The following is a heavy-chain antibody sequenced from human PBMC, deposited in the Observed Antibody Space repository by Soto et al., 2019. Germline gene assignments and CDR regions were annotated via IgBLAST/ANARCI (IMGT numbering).Heavy chain of an antibody. V-gene: IGHV3-53*01. Sequence: GGSLRLSCAASGFTVSSNYMSWVRQAPGKGLEWVSVIYSGGSTYYADSVKGRVTISRDNSKNTLYLQMNSLRAEDTAVYYCARSYSNYYFDYWGQGTLVTVSS. CDR1: GFTVSSNY. CDR3: ARSYSNYYFDY. CDR2: IYSGGST. D-gene: IGHD4-4*01. J-gene: IGHJ4*02.